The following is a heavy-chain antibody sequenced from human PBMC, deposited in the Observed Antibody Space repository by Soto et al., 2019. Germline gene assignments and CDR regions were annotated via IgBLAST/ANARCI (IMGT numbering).Heavy chain of an antibody. CDR3: TGGVASGY. J-gene: IGHJ4*02. Sequence: QVQLVESGGGVVQPGRSLRLSCAVSGFTVSTYGMHWVRQAPGKGLEWVAVISRDGGTKYYADSVKGRFTISRDNSRNTLILEMNSLRGDDMAVCYCTGGVASGYWGLGTLVTVSS. CDR2: ISRDGGTK. D-gene: IGHD2-8*02. V-gene: IGHV3-30*03. CDR1: GFTVSTYG.